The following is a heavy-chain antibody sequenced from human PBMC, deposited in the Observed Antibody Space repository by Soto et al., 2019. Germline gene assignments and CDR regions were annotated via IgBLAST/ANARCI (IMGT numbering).Heavy chain of an antibody. CDR3: AAVPLITMLPGLNGAFHM. Sequence: SVKVSCKVSGYSLNELSIHWVRQTPGKGLEWMGGFHPEDGKMFYAEKFKGRVTLTEDTSTDTAYMELSSLKSEDTAVYYTAAVPLITMLPGLNGAFHMFGQGTMVTVSS. CDR1: GYSLNELS. CDR2: FHPEDGKM. D-gene: IGHD3-10*01. V-gene: IGHV1-24*01. J-gene: IGHJ3*02.